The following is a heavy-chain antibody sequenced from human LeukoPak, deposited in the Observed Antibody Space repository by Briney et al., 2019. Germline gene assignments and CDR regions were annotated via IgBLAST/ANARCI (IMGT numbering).Heavy chain of an antibody. CDR3: ARAQWLDAFDI. D-gene: IGHD6-19*01. V-gene: IGHV1-2*02. J-gene: IGHJ3*02. Sequence: ASVNLSCTASADTFTGDYINWLRQAPGQGLEWMGWINLNNGVTNHATKLPGRVTLTNASSIRTAYMELSSLRSDDTAVYYCARAQWLDAFDIWGQGTMVTVSS. CDR1: ADTFTGDY. CDR2: INLNNGVT.